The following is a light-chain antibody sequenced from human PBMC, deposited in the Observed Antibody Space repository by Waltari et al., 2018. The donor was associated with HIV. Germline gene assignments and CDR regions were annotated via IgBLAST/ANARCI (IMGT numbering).Light chain of an antibody. J-gene: IGLJ3*02. CDR1: GSNIGRTD. CDR2: SNN. Sequence: QSVLNQPPSASGTPGQRVTISCSGSGSNIGRTDVTWYQQLPGTAPKLLIYSNNQRPSGVPDRFSGSKSGTSASLAISGLQSEDDADYYCAAWDDSLNGPMFGGGTKLTVL. V-gene: IGLV1-44*01. CDR3: AAWDDSLNGPM.